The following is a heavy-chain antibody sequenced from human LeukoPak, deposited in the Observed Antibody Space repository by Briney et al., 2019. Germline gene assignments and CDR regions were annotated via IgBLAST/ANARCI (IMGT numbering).Heavy chain of an antibody. Sequence: GRSLRLSCAASGFTFSSYAMHWVRQAPGKGLEWVAVISYDGSNKYYADSVKGRFTISRDNSKNTLYLQMNSLRAEDTAVYYCVRDAGYGYPGNYFDYWGQGTLVTVSS. V-gene: IGHV3-30*01. D-gene: IGHD5-18*01. CDR2: ISYDGSNK. CDR3: VRDAGYGYPGNYFDY. CDR1: GFTFSSYA. J-gene: IGHJ4*02.